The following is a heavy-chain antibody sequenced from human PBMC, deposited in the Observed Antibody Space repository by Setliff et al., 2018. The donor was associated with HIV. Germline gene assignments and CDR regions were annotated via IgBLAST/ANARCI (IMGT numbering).Heavy chain of an antibody. CDR1: GFTFSSYA. D-gene: IGHD2-2*01. Sequence: PGGSLRLSCAASGFTFSSYAMHWVRQAPGKGLEWVAIISYDESNQYYADSVKGRFTISRDNSKNTLYLQMDSLRAEDTAVYYCVRDQNTPSRCRSKTCINPGDYWGLGTLVTVSS. CDR2: ISYDESNQ. J-gene: IGHJ4*02. V-gene: IGHV3-30*07. CDR3: VRDQNTPSRCRSKTCINPGDY.